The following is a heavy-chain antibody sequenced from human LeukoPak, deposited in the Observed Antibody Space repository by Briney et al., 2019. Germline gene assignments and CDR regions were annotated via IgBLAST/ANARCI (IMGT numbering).Heavy chain of an antibody. D-gene: IGHD6-13*01. Sequence: GGSLRLSCAASGFTFSSYGMHWVRQAPGKGLEWVAFIRYDGSNKYYADSVKGRFTISRDNSKNTLYLQMNSLRAEDTAVYYCAKDPMSIAAAGTGYYYYYMDVWGKGTTVTVSS. CDR2: IRYDGSNK. V-gene: IGHV3-30*02. CDR3: AKDPMSIAAAGTGYYYYYMDV. J-gene: IGHJ6*03. CDR1: GFTFSSYG.